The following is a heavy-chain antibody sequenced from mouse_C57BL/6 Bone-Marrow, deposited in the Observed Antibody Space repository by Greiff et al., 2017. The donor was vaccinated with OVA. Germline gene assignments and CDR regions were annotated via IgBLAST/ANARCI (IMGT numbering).Heavy chain of an antibody. D-gene: IGHD2-2*01. CDR2: IYPRDGST. V-gene: IGHV1-78*01. J-gene: IGHJ3*01. CDR3: ARVPRYYGYAPWFAY. CDR1: GYTFTDHT. Sequence: QVQLQQSDAELVKPGASVKISCKVSGYTFTDHTIHWMKQRPEQGLEWIGYIYPRDGSTKYNEKFKGKATLTADKSSSTAYMQLNSLTSEDSAVYFCARVPRYYGYAPWFAYWGQGTLVTVSA.